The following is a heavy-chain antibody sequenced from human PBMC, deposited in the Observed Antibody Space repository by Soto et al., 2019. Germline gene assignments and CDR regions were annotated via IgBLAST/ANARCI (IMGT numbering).Heavy chain of an antibody. D-gene: IGHD3-10*01. Sequence: SETLSLTCSVSDGSISRGGLYWSWIRLHPGKGLEWVGYITDNGRRYYNPSLNSRATISEDRSKNQFSLRLRSVTAADAAVYYCARNDSGSKDFDYWGQGTLVTVSS. CDR2: ITDNGRR. V-gene: IGHV4-31*03. CDR3: ARNDSGSKDFDY. J-gene: IGHJ4*01. CDR1: DGSISRGGLY.